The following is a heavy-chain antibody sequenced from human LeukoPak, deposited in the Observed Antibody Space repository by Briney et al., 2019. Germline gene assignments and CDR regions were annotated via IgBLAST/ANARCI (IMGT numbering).Heavy chain of an antibody. CDR3: AKGLSYDSSDCIDH. D-gene: IGHD3-22*01. J-gene: IGHJ4*02. Sequence: GGSLRLSCAASGFTFEDYAMYWVRQGPGKGLEWVSGISWNSGSIGYADSVKGRFTISRDNAKKSLYLQMNSLRAEDMALYYCAKGLSYDSSDCIDHWGQGTLVTVSS. CDR1: GFTFEDYA. CDR2: ISWNSGSI. V-gene: IGHV3-9*03.